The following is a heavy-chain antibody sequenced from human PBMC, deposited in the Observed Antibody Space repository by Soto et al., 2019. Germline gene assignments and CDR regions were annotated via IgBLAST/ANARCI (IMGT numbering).Heavy chain of an antibody. CDR3: AKSEGYSFDF. Sequence: EVQLVESGGGLVQPGGSLRLSCAASGLSFSSHWMSWVRQAPGRGLEWVANIRQDGGEEQYSDSVKGRFTLSRDNAKNSLYLQMNGLRVDDTAVYYCAKSEGYSFDFRGQGTMVTVSS. J-gene: IGHJ3*01. CDR2: IRQDGGEE. D-gene: IGHD1-1*01. CDR1: GLSFSSHW. V-gene: IGHV3-7*01.